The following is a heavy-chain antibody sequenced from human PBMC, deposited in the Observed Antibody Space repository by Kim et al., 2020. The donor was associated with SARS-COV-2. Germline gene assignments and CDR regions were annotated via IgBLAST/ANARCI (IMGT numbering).Heavy chain of an antibody. D-gene: IGHD3-10*01. CDR1: GFTVSSNY. CDR2: IYSGGST. J-gene: IGHJ4*02. CDR3: ARVRADGSGSYYFDY. V-gene: IGHV3-53*04. Sequence: GGSLRLSCAASGFTVSSNYMSWVRQAPGKGLEWVSVIYSGGSTYYADSVKGRFTISRHNSKNTLYLQMNSLRAEDTAVYYCARVRADGSGSYYFDYWGQGTLVTVSS.